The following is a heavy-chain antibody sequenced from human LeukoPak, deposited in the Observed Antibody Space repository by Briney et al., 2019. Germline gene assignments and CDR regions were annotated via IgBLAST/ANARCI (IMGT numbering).Heavy chain of an antibody. V-gene: IGHV1-18*01. Sequence: VASVKVSCKASGGTFSSYAISWVRQAPGQGLEWMGWISAYNGNTNYAQKLQGRVTMTTDTSTSTAYMELRSLRSDDTAVYYCARDSNVRFLEWLLSFDYWGQGTLVTVSS. CDR1: GGTFSSYA. D-gene: IGHD3-3*01. CDR2: ISAYNGNT. CDR3: ARDSNVRFLEWLLSFDY. J-gene: IGHJ4*02.